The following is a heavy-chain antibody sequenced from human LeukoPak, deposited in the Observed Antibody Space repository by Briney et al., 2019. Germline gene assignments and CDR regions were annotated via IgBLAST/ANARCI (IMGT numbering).Heavy chain of an antibody. CDR3: ARGRTYYYDTSGYYPSIYYGMDV. CDR1: GGSFSGYY. CDR2: INHGEST. J-gene: IGHJ6*02. D-gene: IGHD3-22*01. Sequence: ASETLSPTCAVSGGSFSGYYWYWIRQPPGKGLEWIGEINHGESTNYNPSLKSRATLSVDTSKNQFSLKLTSVTAADTAVYYCARGRTYYYDTSGYYPSIYYGMDVWGQGTTVIVSS. V-gene: IGHV4-34*01.